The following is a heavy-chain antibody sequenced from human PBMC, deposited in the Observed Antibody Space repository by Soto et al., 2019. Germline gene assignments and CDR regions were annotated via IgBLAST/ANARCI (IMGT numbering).Heavy chain of an antibody. CDR3: ARDQAELWAQFDY. CDR2: INPYSGNT. V-gene: IGHV1-46*01. J-gene: IGHJ4*02. CDR1: GYTFTSYY. D-gene: IGHD5-18*01. Sequence: ASVKVSCKASGYTFTSYYMHWVRQAPGQGLEWMGIINPYSGNTSYAQKLQGRVTMTTDTSTSTAYMELRSLRSDDTAMYYCARDQAELWAQFDYWGQGTLVTVSS.